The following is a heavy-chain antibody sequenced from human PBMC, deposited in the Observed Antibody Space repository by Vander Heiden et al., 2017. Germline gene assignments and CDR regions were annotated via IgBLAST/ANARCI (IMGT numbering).Heavy chain of an antibody. J-gene: IGHJ6*02. Sequence: GMHWVRQAPGKGLEWVAVISYDGSNKYYADSVKGRFTISRDNSKNTLYLQMNSLRAEDTAVYYCASGKSSGWYSGLAYYYGMDVWGQGTTVTVSS. CDR1: G. CDR3: ASGKSSGWYSGLAYYYGMDV. V-gene: IGHV3-30*03. CDR2: ISYDGSNK. D-gene: IGHD6-19*01.